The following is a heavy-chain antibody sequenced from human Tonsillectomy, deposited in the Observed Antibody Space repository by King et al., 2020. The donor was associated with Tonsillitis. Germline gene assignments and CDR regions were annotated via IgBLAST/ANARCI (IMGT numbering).Heavy chain of an antibody. CDR2: INPSGGST. V-gene: IGHV1-46*01. J-gene: IGHJ4*02. D-gene: IGHD4-17*01. Sequence: VQLVQSGAEVKKPGASVKVSCKASGYMFTSYYMDWVRQAPGQGLEWMGIINPSGGSTSYAQKFQGRVTMTRDTSTSTVYMELSSLRSEDTAVYYCARVLSDYGDYAVDFDYWGQGTLVTVSS. CDR3: ARVLSDYGDYAVDFDY. CDR1: GYMFTSYY.